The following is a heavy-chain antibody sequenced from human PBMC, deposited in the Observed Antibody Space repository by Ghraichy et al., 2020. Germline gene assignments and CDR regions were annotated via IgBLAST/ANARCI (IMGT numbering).Heavy chain of an antibody. Sequence: SETLSLTCAVYGGSFSGYYWSWIRQPPGKGLEWIGEINHSGSTNYNPSLKSRVTISVDTSKNQFSLKLSSVTAADTAVYYCARWPSQTKKHIVVVTAVYGMDVWGQGTTVTVSS. CDR2: INHSGST. CDR1: GGSFSGYY. D-gene: IGHD2-21*02. V-gene: IGHV4-34*01. CDR3: ARWPSQTKKHIVVVTAVYGMDV. J-gene: IGHJ6*02.